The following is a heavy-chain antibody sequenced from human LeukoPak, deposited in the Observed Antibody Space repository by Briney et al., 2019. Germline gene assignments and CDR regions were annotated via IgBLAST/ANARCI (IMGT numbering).Heavy chain of an antibody. CDR1: GFTFSSYW. Sequence: GGSLRLSCAASGFTFSSYWMHWVRQAPGKGLEWVSRINNDESDTTYADSVKGRFTVSRDNAKNTLYVEMNSLRADDTAVYYCAGGLRGPDYWGQGTLVTVSS. CDR2: INNDESDT. V-gene: IGHV3-74*01. D-gene: IGHD3-10*01. CDR3: AGGLRGPDY. J-gene: IGHJ4*02.